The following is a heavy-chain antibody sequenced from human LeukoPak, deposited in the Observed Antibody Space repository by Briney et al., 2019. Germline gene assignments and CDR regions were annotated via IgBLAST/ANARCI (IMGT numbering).Heavy chain of an antibody. Sequence: GSLRLSCAASGFTFSSYAMHWVRQAPGKGLEWVAVISYDGSNKYYADSVKGRFTISRDNSKNTLYLQMNSLRAEDTAVYYCARAGYSSSFIDYRGQGTLVTVSP. CDR2: ISYDGSNK. J-gene: IGHJ4*02. CDR3: ARAGYSSSFIDY. V-gene: IGHV3-30-3*01. D-gene: IGHD6-6*01. CDR1: GFTFSSYA.